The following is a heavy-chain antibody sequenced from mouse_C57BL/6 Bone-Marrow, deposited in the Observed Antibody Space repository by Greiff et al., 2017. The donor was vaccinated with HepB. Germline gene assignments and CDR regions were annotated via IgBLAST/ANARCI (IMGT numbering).Heavy chain of an antibody. D-gene: IGHD1-1*01. J-gene: IGHJ4*01. CDR1: GFTFNTYA. V-gene: IGHV10-3*01. CDR2: IRSKSSNYAT. Sequence: EVQLVESGGGLVQPKGSLKLSCAASGFTFNTYAMHWVRQAPGKGLEWVARIRSKSSNYATYYADSVKDRFTISRDDSQSMLYLQMNNLKTEDTAMYYCVRWSLRGGTSYYYAMDYWGQGTSVTVSS. CDR3: VRWSLRGGTSYYYAMDY.